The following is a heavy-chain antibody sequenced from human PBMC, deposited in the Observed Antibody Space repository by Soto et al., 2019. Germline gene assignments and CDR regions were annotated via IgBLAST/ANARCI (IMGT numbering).Heavy chain of an antibody. CDR2: INPSGGST. CDR3: ARDLMLMGYCSGGSCGRTYYYYGMDV. CDR1: GYTFTSYY. Sequence: ASVKVSCKASGYTFTSYYMHWVRQAPGQGLEWMGIINPSGGSTSYAQKFQGRVTMTRDTSTSTVYMELSSLRSEDTAVYYCARDLMLMGYCSGGSCGRTYYYYGMDVWGQGTTVTVSS. V-gene: IGHV1-46*01. J-gene: IGHJ6*02. D-gene: IGHD2-15*01.